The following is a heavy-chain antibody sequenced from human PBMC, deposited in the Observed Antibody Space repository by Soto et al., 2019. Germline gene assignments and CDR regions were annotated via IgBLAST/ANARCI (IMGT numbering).Heavy chain of an antibody. D-gene: IGHD3-10*01. V-gene: IGHV4-39*01. CDR3: ARHGALGVRGVRYGMDV. CDR1: GSSVSSGDYY. CDR2: IYYSGST. J-gene: IGHJ6*02. Sequence: SETLSLTCTVPGSSVSSGDYYWSWSRQPPGKGLEWLGFIYYSGSTYYNPSLKSRVTISVDTSKNQFSLKLSSVTAADTAVYYCARHGALGVRGVRYGMDVWGQGTTVTVSS.